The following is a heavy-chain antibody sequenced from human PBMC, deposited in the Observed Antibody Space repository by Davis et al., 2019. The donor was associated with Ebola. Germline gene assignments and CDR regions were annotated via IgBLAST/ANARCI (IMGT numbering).Heavy chain of an antibody. CDR1: GFTFSSYG. Sequence: GGSLRLSCAASGFTFSSYGMHWVRQAPGKGLEWVAVIWYDGSNKYYADSVKGRFTISRDNSKNTLYLQMNSLRAEDTAVYYCARTGYCSGGSCYFLGYDAFDIWGQGTMVTVSS. CDR3: ARTGYCSGGSCYFLGYDAFDI. CDR2: IWYDGSNK. D-gene: IGHD2-15*01. J-gene: IGHJ3*02. V-gene: IGHV3-33*01.